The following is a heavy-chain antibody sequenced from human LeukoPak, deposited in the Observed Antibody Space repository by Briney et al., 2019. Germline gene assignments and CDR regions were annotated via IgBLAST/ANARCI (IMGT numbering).Heavy chain of an antibody. Sequence: GSLRLSCAASGFTFSSYAMSWVRQPPGKGLEWIGEINHSGSTNYNPSLKSRVTISVDTSKNQFSLKLSSVTAADTAVYYCARVRGAFDYWGQGTLVTVSS. D-gene: IGHD3-10*01. CDR1: GFTFSSYA. CDR3: ARVRGAFDY. V-gene: IGHV4-34*01. CDR2: INHSGST. J-gene: IGHJ4*02.